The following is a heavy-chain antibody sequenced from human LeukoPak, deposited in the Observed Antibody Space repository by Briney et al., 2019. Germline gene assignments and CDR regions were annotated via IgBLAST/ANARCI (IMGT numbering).Heavy chain of an antibody. D-gene: IGHD3-10*01. J-gene: IGHJ2*01. V-gene: IGHV1-58*01. CDR2: IVVGSANT. Sequence: SVKVSCKASGFTFTGSAVQWVRRARGQRLEWIGWIVVGSANTNYAQKFQERVTISRDMSTSTAYMELSSLRSEDTAVYYCAAPGAFYFDSGTYYNPDWYFDLWGRGTLVTVSS. CDR3: AAPGAFYFDSGTYYNPDWYFDL. CDR1: GFTFTGSA.